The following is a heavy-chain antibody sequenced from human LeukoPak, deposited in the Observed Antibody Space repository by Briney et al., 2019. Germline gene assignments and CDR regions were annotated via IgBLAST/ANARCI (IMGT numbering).Heavy chain of an antibody. CDR3: TTGEVGATRDY. Sequence: PGGSLKLSCAASGFTFSNAWMSWVRQAPGKGLEWVGRIKSKTDGGTTDYAAPVKGRFTISRDDSKNTLYLQMNSLKTEDTAVYYCTTGEVGATRDYWGQGTLVTVSS. J-gene: IGHJ4*02. CDR2: IKSKTDGGTT. V-gene: IGHV3-15*01. D-gene: IGHD1-26*01. CDR1: GFTFSNAW.